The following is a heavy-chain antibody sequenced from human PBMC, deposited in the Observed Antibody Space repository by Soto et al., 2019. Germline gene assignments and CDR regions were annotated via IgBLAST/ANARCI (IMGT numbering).Heavy chain of an antibody. Sequence: SETLSLTCTVSGGSICSGGYYWTWIRQHPGKGLEWIGYIYHSGNAYYNPSLKSRVTISVDTSKNQFSLKLSSVTAADTAVYYCARDEEVNYSDYGGSDYYGMDVWGQGTTVTVSS. CDR1: GGSICSGGYY. V-gene: IGHV4-31*03. CDR2: IYHSGNA. J-gene: IGHJ6*02. CDR3: ARDEEVNYSDYGGSDYYGMDV. D-gene: IGHD4-17*01.